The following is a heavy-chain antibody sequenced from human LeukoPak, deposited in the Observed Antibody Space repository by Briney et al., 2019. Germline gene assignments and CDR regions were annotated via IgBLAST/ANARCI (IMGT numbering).Heavy chain of an antibody. J-gene: IGHJ4*02. Sequence: AGGSLRLSCAASGFTFDDYAMHWVRQAPGKGLEWVSGISWNSGSIGYADSVKGRFTISRDNAKNSLYLQMNSLRAEDTALYYCAKDTDGYSSSWYEYWGQGTLVTVSS. V-gene: IGHV3-9*01. CDR3: AKDTDGYSSSWYEY. CDR1: GFTFDDYA. D-gene: IGHD6-13*01. CDR2: ISWNSGSI.